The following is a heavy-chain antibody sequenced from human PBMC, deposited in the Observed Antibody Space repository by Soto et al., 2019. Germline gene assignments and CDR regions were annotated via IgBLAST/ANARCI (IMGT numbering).Heavy chain of an antibody. Sequence: QLHLVHSGAVVKKPGASVTVSCSASGYPVTAYYMHWVRQAPGRGLEWMGGINPATGAAKYTQTFQGRVTMTRGPSTSTVFMELSGLTSEDTAVFYCARGGGVGVAGSAAFDMWGQGTVVTVSS. V-gene: IGHV1-2*02. CDR3: ARGGGVGVAGSAAFDM. CDR2: INPATGAA. D-gene: IGHD3-3*01. J-gene: IGHJ3*02. CDR1: GYPVTAYY.